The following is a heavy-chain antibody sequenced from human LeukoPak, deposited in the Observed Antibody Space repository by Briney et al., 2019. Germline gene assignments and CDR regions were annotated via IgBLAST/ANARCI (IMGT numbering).Heavy chain of an antibody. CDR1: GGSISTYY. CDR2: SSSSGST. Sequence: SETLSLTCTVSGGSISTYYWGWIRQPPGKGLEWIGYSSSSGSTNYNPSLNSRVTISVDTSKNQFSLSLSSVTAADTAVYYCAREKSTYGMDVWGQGTTVTVSS. V-gene: IGHV4-59*01. J-gene: IGHJ6*02. CDR3: AREKSTYGMDV.